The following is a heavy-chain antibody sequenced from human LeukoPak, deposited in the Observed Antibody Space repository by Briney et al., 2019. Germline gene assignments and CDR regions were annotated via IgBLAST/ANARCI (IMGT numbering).Heavy chain of an antibody. CDR3: AKEYRIVGATYFDY. D-gene: IGHD1-26*01. V-gene: IGHV3-30*04. CDR1: GFAFMTHT. J-gene: IGHJ4*02. Sequence: PGGSLRLSCAASGFAFMTHTMPWVRQAPGKGLEWVAFVSTDGKTQAYADSVKGRFTFSRDNSKNTLYLQMNSLRAEDSAVYYCAKEYRIVGATYFDYWGQGTLVTVSS. CDR2: VSTDGKTQ.